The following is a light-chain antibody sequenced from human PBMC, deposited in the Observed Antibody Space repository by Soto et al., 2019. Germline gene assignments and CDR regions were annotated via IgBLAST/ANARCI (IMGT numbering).Light chain of an antibody. CDR1: QSVASY. Sequence: EIVLTQSPATLSLSPGERATLSCRASQSVASYLAWYQQKLGQAPRLLIYDAYKRATGIPARFSGSGSGTYFTLTINSREPEDFAVYYCQQRSNWPRTFGGGTKVEIK. CDR3: QQRSNWPRT. J-gene: IGKJ4*01. V-gene: IGKV3-11*01. CDR2: DAY.